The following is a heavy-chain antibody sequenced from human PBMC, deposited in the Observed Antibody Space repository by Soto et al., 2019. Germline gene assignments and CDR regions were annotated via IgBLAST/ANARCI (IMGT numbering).Heavy chain of an antibody. V-gene: IGHV1-69*02. CDR3: ASIGYNWNDVNAFDI. CDR2: IIPILGIA. D-gene: IGHD1-20*01. Sequence: QVQLVQSGAEVKKPGSSVKVSCKASGGTFSSYTISWVRQAPGQGLEWMGRIIPILGIANYAQKFQGRVTITADKSTSTAYMELSGLRSEDTAVYYCASIGYNWNDVNAFDIWGQGTMVAVSS. CDR1: GGTFSSYT. J-gene: IGHJ3*02.